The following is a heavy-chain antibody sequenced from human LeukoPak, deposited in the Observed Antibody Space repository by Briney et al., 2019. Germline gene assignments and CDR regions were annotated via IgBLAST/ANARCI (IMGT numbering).Heavy chain of an antibody. V-gene: IGHV1-8*01. J-gene: IGHJ6*02. CDR1: GYTFTSYD. D-gene: IGHD3-3*01. Sequence: ASVKVSCTASGYTFTSYDINWVRQATGQGLEWMGWMNPNSGNTGYAQKFQGRVTMTRNTSISTAYMELSSLRSEDTAVYYCARGGGYYDFWSGYYTRNYYYGMDVWGQGTTVTVSS. CDR2: MNPNSGNT. CDR3: ARGGGYYDFWSGYYTRNYYYGMDV.